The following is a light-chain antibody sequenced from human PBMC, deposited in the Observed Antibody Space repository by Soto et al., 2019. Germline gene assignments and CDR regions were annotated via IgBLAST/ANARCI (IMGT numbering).Light chain of an antibody. V-gene: IGKV1-5*01. J-gene: IGKJ5*01. CDR2: DAS. CDR1: HSISGW. CDR3: QQYHTYFPT. Sequence: DIQMTQSPSTLAASIGDRFTITCRASHSISGWLAWYQQTPGKAPKVLISDASSLASGVPSRFSGSGAGTDCTRIISNLHPDDLATYYCQQYHTYFPTFCQGTRLEIK.